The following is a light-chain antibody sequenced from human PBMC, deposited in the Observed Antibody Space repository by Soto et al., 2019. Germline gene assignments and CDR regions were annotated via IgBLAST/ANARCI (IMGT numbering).Light chain of an antibody. V-gene: IGLV2-18*01. CDR1: STDFVSYNR. CDR2: EAS. Sequence: QSALTQPPSVSGSPGQSVTISCTGTSTDFVSYNRVSWYQQPPGTAPKLIIYEASNRPSGVPGRFSGSKSGNTASLTISGRHAADEADYYCSLDTSENTYVFGTGTKLTVL. J-gene: IGLJ1*01. CDR3: SLDTSENTYV.